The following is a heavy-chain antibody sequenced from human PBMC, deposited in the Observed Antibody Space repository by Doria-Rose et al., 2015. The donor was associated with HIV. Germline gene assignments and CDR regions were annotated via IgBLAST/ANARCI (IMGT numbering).Heavy chain of an antibody. CDR2: TYYTGTS. D-gene: IGHD3-3*01. Sequence: SSRGYYWNWIRQVPGKGLESLGYTYYTGTSDYSPSLKSRLNMAVDTSKNQFSLKLSFVTVADTAVYYCARMGSYRELDYWGQGALVIGSA. V-gene: IGHV4-31*02. J-gene: IGHJ4*02. CDR3: ARMGSYRELDY. CDR1: SSRGYY.